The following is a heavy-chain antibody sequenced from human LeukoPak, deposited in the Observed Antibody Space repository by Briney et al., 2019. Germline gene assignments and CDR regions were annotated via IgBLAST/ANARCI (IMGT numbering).Heavy chain of an antibody. J-gene: IGHJ4*02. CDR1: GYTFTNYG. V-gene: IGHV1-18*01. CDR3: AREPAKWELRDY. Sequence: ASVRVSYKASGYTFTNYGISWVRQAPGQGLEWMGWISAYNGNTNYAQKLQGRVTMTTDTSTSTAYMELRSLRSDDTAVYYCAREPAKWELRDYWGQGTLVTVSS. CDR2: ISAYNGNT. D-gene: IGHD1-26*01.